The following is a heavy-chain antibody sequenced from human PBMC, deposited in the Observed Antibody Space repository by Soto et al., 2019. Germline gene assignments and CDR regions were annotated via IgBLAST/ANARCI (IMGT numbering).Heavy chain of an antibody. V-gene: IGHV3-23*01. CDR2: ISGSGGSA. D-gene: IGHD2-21*02. J-gene: IGHJ4*02. CDR1: GFTFSNYA. CDR3: AKENLVVVTSGDFDY. Sequence: EVQLLESGGGLVGPGGSLRLSCAASGFTFSNYAMNWVRQAPGKGLECVSVISGSGGSAYYADSVQGRFTISRDNSKNTLYMQMSSLRVEDTAVYYCAKENLVVVTSGDFDYWGQGTLVTVSS.